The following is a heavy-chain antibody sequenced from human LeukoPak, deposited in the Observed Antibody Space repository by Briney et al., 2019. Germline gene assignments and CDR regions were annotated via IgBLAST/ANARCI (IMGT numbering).Heavy chain of an antibody. CDR2: INHSGST. Sequence: PSETLSLTCAVYGGSFSGYYWSWIRQPPGKGLEWIGEINHSGSTNYNPSLKSRVTISVDTSKNQFSLKLSSVTAADTAVYYCARGRYYYGSGSSGNWFGPWGQGTLVTVSS. V-gene: IGHV4-34*01. CDR3: ARGRYYYGSGSSGNWFGP. J-gene: IGHJ5*02. CDR1: GGSFSGYY. D-gene: IGHD3-10*01.